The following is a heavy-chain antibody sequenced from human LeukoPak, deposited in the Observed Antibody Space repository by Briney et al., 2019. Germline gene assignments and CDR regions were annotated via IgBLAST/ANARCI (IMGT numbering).Heavy chain of an antibody. CDR2: IYSGGST. Sequence: GGSLRLSCAASGFTVSSNYMSWVRQAPGRGLEWVSVIYSGGSTYYADSVNGRFTISRDNSKNTLYLQMNSLRAEDTAVYYCARGTYYGSGSYDGMDVCGQGTTVTVSS. CDR1: GFTVSSNY. CDR3: ARGTYYGSGSYDGMDV. V-gene: IGHV3-53*01. J-gene: IGHJ6*02. D-gene: IGHD3-10*01.